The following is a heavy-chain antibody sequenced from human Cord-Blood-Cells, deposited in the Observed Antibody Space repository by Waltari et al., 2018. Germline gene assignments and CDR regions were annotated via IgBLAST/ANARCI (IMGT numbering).Heavy chain of an antibody. V-gene: IGHV4-59*01. Sequence: QVQLQESGPGLVKPSATLSPTCTVSGGSISSDYWCWLRQPPGKGLEWIGYIYYSGGTNYHPSLRSRATISVRTSKNQFSLKLSSVSAADTAVYDCARANAWGHKWLLDYWGPGTRVSVSS. J-gene: IGHJ4*02. CDR1: GGSISSDY. D-gene: IGHD5-12*01. CDR2: IYYSGGT. CDR3: ARANAWGHKWLLDY.